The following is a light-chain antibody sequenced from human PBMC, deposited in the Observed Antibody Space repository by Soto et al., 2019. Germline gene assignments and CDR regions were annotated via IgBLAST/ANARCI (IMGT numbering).Light chain of an antibody. CDR2: DVS. CDR1: SSDVGGYNY. Sequence: QSVLTQPASVSGSPGQSITISCAGTSSDVGGYNYVSWYQQHPGKAPKLIIYDVSNRPSGVSNRFSGSKSGNTASLTVSGLQAEDEADYYCSSYTSSSTLVFGRGTKLTVL. V-gene: IGLV2-14*01. J-gene: IGLJ2*01. CDR3: SSYTSSSTLV.